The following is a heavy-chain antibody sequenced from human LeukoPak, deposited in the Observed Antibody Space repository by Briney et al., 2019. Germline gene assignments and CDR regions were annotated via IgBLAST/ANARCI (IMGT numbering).Heavy chain of an antibody. CDR2: ISDSGGRT. J-gene: IGHJ4*02. CDR3: AKRGVVIRVNLVGLHKEAYYFDS. V-gene: IGHV3-23*01. D-gene: IGHD3-10*01. CDR1: GITLSNYG. Sequence: PGGSLRLSCAVSGITLSNYGMSWVRQAPGKGLEWVAGISDSGGRTNYADSVKGRFTISRDNPKNTLYLQMNSLRAEDTAVYFCAKRGVVIRVNLVGLHKEAYYFDSWGQGALVTVSS.